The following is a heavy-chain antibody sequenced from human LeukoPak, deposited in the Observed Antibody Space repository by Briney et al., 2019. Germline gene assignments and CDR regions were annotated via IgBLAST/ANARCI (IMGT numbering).Heavy chain of an antibody. J-gene: IGHJ4*02. Sequence: AETLTLPCAVYGVSFSGYYWSWIRQPPGKGLEWIGEINHSGSNNYNPSLERRLTISVDTSKNQFSLKLSSVTAADTAMYYCARSPLTKIRYFDYWGQGTLVTVSS. CDR3: ARSPLTKIRYFDY. CDR1: GVSFSGYY. V-gene: IGHV4-34*01. CDR2: INHSGSN.